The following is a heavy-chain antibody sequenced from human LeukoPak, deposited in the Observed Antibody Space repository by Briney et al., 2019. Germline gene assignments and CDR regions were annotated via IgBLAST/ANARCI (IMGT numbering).Heavy chain of an antibody. CDR2: FDPEDGET. V-gene: IGHV1-24*01. D-gene: IGHD1-7*01. CDR3: ATDITGTTRWFDP. Sequence: GASVKVSCKVSGYTLTELSMHWVRQAPGKGLEWMGGFDPEDGETIYAQKFQGRVTMTEDTSTDTAYMELSSLRSEDTAVNYCATDITGTTRWFDPWGQGTLVTVSS. CDR1: GYTLTELS. J-gene: IGHJ5*02.